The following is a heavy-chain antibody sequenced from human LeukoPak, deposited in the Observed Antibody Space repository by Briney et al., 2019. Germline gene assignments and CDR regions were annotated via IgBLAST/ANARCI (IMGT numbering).Heavy chain of an antibody. D-gene: IGHD2-15*01. CDR3: ARGGCGGSCYARSQNFDY. CDR2: IYYSGST. Sequence: PSETLSLTCTVSGGSISSYYWSWIRQPPGKGLEWIGYIYYSGSTNYNPSLKSRVTISVDTSKNQFSLKLSSVTAADTAVYYCARGGCGGSCYARSQNFDYWGQGTLVTVSS. V-gene: IGHV4-59*01. CDR1: GGSISSYY. J-gene: IGHJ4*02.